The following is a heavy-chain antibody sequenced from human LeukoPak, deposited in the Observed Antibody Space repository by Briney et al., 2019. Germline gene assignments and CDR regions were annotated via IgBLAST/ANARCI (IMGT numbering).Heavy chain of an antibody. J-gene: IGHJ5*02. V-gene: IGHV3-74*01. CDR3: ARKGFGGGEDYYGSGVWFDP. CDR1: GFTFSSYW. CDR2: INGDGRNI. Sequence: GGSLRLSCVASGFTFSSYWMHWVRQVPRKGLVWVSRINGDGRNINYADSVRGRFTISRDNAKNTLYLQMNTLRVEDTAVYYCARKGFGGGEDYYGSGVWFDPWGQGTLVTVSS. D-gene: IGHD3-10*01.